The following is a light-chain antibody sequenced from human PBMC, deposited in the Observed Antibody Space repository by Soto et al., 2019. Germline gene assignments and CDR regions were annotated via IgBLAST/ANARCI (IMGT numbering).Light chain of an antibody. J-gene: IGKJ4*01. V-gene: IGKV3-15*01. CDR1: QSVSNN. CDR2: GAS. CDR3: QQYNNWPRGT. Sequence: EIVMTQSPATLSVSPGERATLSCRASQSVSNNLAWYQQKPGQAPRLLIYGASTRATRIPARFSGSGSGTEFTLTISSLQSEDFAVYYCQQYNNWPRGTFGGGTKVEIK.